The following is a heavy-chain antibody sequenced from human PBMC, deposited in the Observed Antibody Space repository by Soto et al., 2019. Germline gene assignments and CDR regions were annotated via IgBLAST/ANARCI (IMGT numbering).Heavy chain of an antibody. CDR1: GGSISSSSYY. Sequence: PSETLSLTCTVSGGSISSSSYYWGWIRQPPGKGLEWIGSIYYSGSTYYNPSLKSRVTISVDTSKNQSSLKLSSVTAADTAVYYCAMPYYYYYGMDVSGQGTTVTVSS. CDR3: AMPYYYYYGMDV. J-gene: IGHJ6*02. CDR2: IYYSGST. V-gene: IGHV4-39*01.